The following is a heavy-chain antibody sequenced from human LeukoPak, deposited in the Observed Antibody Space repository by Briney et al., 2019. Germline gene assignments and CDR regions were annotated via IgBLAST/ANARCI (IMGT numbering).Heavy chain of an antibody. J-gene: IGHJ4*01. CDR1: GFTFSSHW. V-gene: IGHV3-74*01. CDR2: INGDGSRI. Sequence: SGGSLRLSCVASGFTFSSHWMHLVRQVPGKGLMWVSRINGDGSRIHYGDSVKGRFTISRDNAKNTLYLQMTSLRGDDTAIYFCARDALGGRTKFDSWSHGSLVTVSS. CDR3: ARDALGGRTKFDS. D-gene: IGHD3-16*01.